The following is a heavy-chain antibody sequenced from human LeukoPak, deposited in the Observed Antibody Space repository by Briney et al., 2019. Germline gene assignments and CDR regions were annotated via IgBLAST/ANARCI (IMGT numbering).Heavy chain of an antibody. CDR2: LYSGGST. D-gene: IGHD2-15*01. CDR3: ARSGGSCYSDPCMDV. V-gene: IGHV3-66*01. Sequence: QPGGSLRLSCAASGFIVSSNYMNWVRQAPGKGLEWVSVLYSGGSTYYADSVKGRFTIPRDNSKNTLYLQMNSLRAEDTAVYYCARSGGSCYSDPCMDVWGQGTTVTVSS. J-gene: IGHJ6*02. CDR1: GFIVSSNY.